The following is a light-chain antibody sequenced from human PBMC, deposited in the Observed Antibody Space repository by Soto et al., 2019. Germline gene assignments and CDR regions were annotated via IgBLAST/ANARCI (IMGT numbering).Light chain of an antibody. CDR1: SSDVCGYDY. CDR3: SSYAASTKLV. V-gene: IGLV2-8*01. J-gene: IGLJ1*01. Sequence: QSALTQPPSASGSPGQSVTISCTGVSSDVCGYDYVSWCQQHPGKPPKLIIYEVTQRPSGVPDRFSGSKSGNTASLTVSGLQADDEAEYFCSSYAASTKLVFGTGTKVTVL. CDR2: EVT.